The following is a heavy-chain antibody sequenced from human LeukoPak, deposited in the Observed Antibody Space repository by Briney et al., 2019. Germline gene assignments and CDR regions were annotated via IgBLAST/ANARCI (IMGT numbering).Heavy chain of an antibody. V-gene: IGHV1-69*13. CDR1: GGTLSSYA. D-gene: IGHD2-2*01. J-gene: IGHJ6*03. CDR2: IIPIFGTA. CDR3: ARSRDIVVVPAAMWDYYYYYDYMDV. Sequence: SVKVSCKASGGTLSSYAISGVRQAPGQGLEWMRGIIPIFGTANYAQKFQGRVTITADESTSTAYMELSSLRSEDTAVYYCARSRDIVVVPAAMWDYYYYYDYMDVWGKGTTVTISS.